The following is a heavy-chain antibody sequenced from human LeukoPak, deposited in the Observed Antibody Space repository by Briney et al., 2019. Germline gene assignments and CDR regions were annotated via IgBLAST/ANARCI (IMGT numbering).Heavy chain of an antibody. D-gene: IGHD4-17*01. V-gene: IGHV4-31*03. CDR3: ARGLRGNWFDP. Sequence: NPSQTLSLTCTVSGGSISSGGYYWSWIRQYPGKGLEWIGYIYYSGSTYYNPSLKSRVTISVDTSKNQFSLKLSSVTAADTAVYYCARGLRGNWFDPWGQGTLVTVSS. J-gene: IGHJ5*02. CDR1: GGSISSGGYY. CDR2: IYYSGST.